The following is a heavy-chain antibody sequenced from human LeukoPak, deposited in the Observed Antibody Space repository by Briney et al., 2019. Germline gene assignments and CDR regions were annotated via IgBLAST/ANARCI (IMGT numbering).Heavy chain of an antibody. D-gene: IGHD6-19*01. CDR3: ASFSSGWYWFDP. CDR2: INSDGSST. V-gene: IGHV3-74*01. J-gene: IGHJ5*02. Sequence: GGSLRLSCAASEFTFSSYWMPWVRQAPGKGLVWVSRINSDGSSTSYADSVKGRFTISRDNAKNTLYLQMNSLRAEDTAVYYCASFSSGWYWFDPWGQGTLVTVSS. CDR1: EFTFSSYW.